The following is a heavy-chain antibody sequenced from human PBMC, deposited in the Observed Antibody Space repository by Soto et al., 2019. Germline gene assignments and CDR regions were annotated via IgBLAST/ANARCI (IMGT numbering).Heavy chain of an antibody. CDR3: ARDSGAAAGLRDYYYYGMDV. D-gene: IGHD6-13*01. Sequence: SETLSLTCAVSGGSISSSNWWSWVRQPPGKGLDWIGEIYHSGSTNYNPSLKSRVTISVDKSKNQFSLKLSSVTAADTAVYYCARDSGAAAGLRDYYYYGMDVWGQGTTVTVSS. CDR1: GGSISSSNW. CDR2: IYHSGST. V-gene: IGHV4-4*02. J-gene: IGHJ6*02.